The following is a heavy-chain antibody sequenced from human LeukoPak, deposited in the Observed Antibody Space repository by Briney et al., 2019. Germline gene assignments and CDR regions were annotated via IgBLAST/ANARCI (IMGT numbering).Heavy chain of an antibody. D-gene: IGHD1-1*01. CDR3: ARGSQSYKYYFDY. J-gene: IGHJ4*02. CDR2: IYASGST. CDR1: GGSISSYY. V-gene: IGHV4-4*07. Sequence: SETLSLTCTVSGGSISSYYWNWIRQPAGKELEWIGRIYASGSTNYNPSLKSRVTMSVDTSKNQFSPKLSSVTAADTAVYYCARGSQSYKYYFDYWGQGTLVTVSS.